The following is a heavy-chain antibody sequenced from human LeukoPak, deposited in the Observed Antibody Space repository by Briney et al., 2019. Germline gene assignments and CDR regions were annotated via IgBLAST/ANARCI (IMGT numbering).Heavy chain of an antibody. V-gene: IGHV3-30*02. J-gene: IGHJ6*03. CDR3: ARGTWATLYYYYMDV. CDR1: GFTFSSYG. CDR2: IRCDGSNK. Sequence: GGSLRLSCAASGFTFSSYGMHWVRQAPGKGLEWVAYIRCDGSNKYYADSVRGRFTISRDNAKNTLYLQMNSLRAEDTAVYYCARGTWATLYYYYMDVWGKGTTVTVSS. D-gene: IGHD5-24*01.